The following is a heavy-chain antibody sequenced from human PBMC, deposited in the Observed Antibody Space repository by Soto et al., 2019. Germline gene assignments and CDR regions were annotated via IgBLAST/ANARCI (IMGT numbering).Heavy chain of an antibody. CDR3: ARAMAGVTGVDY. CDR2: INSDGSIT. Sequence: EVHLVESGGGLVQPGESLRLSCAASGFTFSSYWMHWVRQVPGKGLVWVSRINSDGSITTYADSVKGRFTISRDNVKNMLYLQMNSLRAEDTAVYYCARAMAGVTGVDYWGQGTLVTVSS. J-gene: IGHJ4*02. D-gene: IGHD3-10*01. V-gene: IGHV3-74*01. CDR1: GFTFSSYW.